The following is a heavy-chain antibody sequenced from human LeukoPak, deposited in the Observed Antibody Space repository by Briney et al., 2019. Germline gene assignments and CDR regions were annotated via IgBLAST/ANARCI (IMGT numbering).Heavy chain of an antibody. CDR1: VFTFSRYA. CDR2: ISGSGGST. V-gene: IGHV3-23*01. CDR3: AKGYSSGWFDAFDI. J-gene: IGHJ3*02. Sequence: GGSLRLCCAASVFTFSRYAMSWVRQAPGKGLEWVSAISGSGGSTYYADSVKGRFTISRDNSKNTLYLQMNSLRAEDTAVYYCAKGYSSGWFDAFDIWGQGTMVTVSS. D-gene: IGHD6-19*01.